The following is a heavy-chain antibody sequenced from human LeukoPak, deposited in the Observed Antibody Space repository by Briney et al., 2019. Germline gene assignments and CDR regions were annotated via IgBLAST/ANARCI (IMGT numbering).Heavy chain of an antibody. J-gene: IGHJ6*03. V-gene: IGHV1-18*01. CDR3: ARAGTAYYYYNYIDV. Sequence: ASVTVSCKASGYTFTSHGITWVRQAPGQGLEWMGWISVYNGNTNYAQKVQARVTMTTDTSTSTAYMELRSLRSDDTAVYYCARAGTAYYYYNYIDVWGKGTTVTVSS. D-gene: IGHD1-7*01. CDR2: ISVYNGNT. CDR1: GYTFTSHG.